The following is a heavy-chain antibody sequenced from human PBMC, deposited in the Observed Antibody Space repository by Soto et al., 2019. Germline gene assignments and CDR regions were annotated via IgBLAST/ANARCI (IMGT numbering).Heavy chain of an antibody. D-gene: IGHD2-2*01. CDR1: GGSISSHY. J-gene: IGHJ6*02. CDR2: IHTSGST. V-gene: IGHV4-4*07. CDR3: ARDDIVRVPAALRTDYYYYYVMDV. Sequence: SETLSLTCTLSGGSISSHYWSWIRQPAGKELAWIGRIHTSGSTNYNPSLKSRVTMSVDTSKNQLSLKLSSVTAADTAVYYCARDDIVRVPAALRTDYYYYYVMDVCGQGTTVTVSS.